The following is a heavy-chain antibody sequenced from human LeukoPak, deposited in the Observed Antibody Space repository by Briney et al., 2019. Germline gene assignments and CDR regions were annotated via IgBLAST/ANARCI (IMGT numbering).Heavy chain of an antibody. Sequence: PGGSLRLSCAASGFTFSSYSMNWVRQAPGKGLEWVSYITSSSSSIYYTDSVKGRFTISRDNAKNSLYLQMNGLRAEDTAVYYCATSQGHLDYWGQGTLVTVSS. CDR1: GFTFSSYS. CDR2: ITSSSSSI. V-gene: IGHV3-48*01. CDR3: ATSQGHLDY. J-gene: IGHJ4*02.